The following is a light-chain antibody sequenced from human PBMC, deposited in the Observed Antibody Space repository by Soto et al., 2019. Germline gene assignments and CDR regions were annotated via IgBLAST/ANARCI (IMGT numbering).Light chain of an antibody. J-gene: IGLJ1*01. V-gene: IGLV2-14*03. CDR3: CAYSTSGTHV. CDR2: DVN. CDR1: SSDVGSYDY. Sequence: SALTQPASVSGSPGQSITFSCTGTSSDVGSYDYVSWHQQHPGKAPKLIIYDVNNRPSGVPSRFSGSKSGNTASLIISGLQTEDEADYYCCAYSTSGTHVFGTG.